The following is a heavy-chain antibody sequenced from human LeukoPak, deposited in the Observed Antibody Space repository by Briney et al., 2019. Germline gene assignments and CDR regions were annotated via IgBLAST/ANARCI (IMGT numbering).Heavy chain of an antibody. CDR2: IWSDGNNR. Sequence: GWSLRLSCAASGFTFRNYGMHWVRQATGKGLEWVSCIWSDGNNRFYADLVKGRFTISRDNSKKMLYLQMETLRAADTALYYCAKDPGASVSGFHMDVWGKGTTVIVSS. CDR3: AKDPGASVSGFHMDV. CDR1: GFTFRNYG. D-gene: IGHD2-8*02. J-gene: IGHJ6*03. V-gene: IGHV3-30*02.